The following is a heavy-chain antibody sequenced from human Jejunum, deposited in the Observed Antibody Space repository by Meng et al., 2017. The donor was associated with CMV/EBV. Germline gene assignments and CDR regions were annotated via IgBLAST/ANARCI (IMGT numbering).Heavy chain of an antibody. D-gene: IGHD2-21*01. CDR2: ISSYNRNT. Sequence: FNRYGITWVRQAPGQGLEWVGWISSYNRNTNYAQKFRGRVTLTTDTSTSIAYMELRSLRSDDTAVYYCATIAYCGGDCYKVHPLYDHWGQGTLVTVSS. CDR1: FNRYG. J-gene: IGHJ5*02. V-gene: IGHV1-18*01. CDR3: ATIAYCGGDCYKVHPLYDH.